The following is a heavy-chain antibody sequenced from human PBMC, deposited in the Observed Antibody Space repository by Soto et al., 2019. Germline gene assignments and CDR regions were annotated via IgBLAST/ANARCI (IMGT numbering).Heavy chain of an antibody. V-gene: IGHV5-10-1*01. D-gene: IGHD2-2*01. CDR1: GYTFTTRW. J-gene: IGHJ2*01. CDR2: VDPRDSYG. CDR3: ATFPMPPAWSLDL. Sequence: GESLKISCQASGYTFTTRWIMWVRQTPGKGLEWLGSVDPRDSYGDYSPSFQGHVTISSERSKNTAYLQWNNLKASDSGTYYCATFPMPPAWSLDLWGRGTLVTVSS.